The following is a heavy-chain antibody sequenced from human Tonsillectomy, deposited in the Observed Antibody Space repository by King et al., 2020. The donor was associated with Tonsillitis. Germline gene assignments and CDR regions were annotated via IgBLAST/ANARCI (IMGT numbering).Heavy chain of an antibody. CDR1: GYNFASTW. CDR2: IYPGDSDT. J-gene: IGHJ6*03. Sequence: EQLVQSGAEVKKPGESLKISCQGSGYNFASTWIGWVRQMPGQGLEWMGIIYPGDSDTRYSPSFQGQVTISADTSISTAYLHWSSLKASDTAIYYCARQGASVTRFYYYDHMDVWGNGTTVTVSS. V-gene: IGHV5-51*01. D-gene: IGHD2-21*02. CDR3: ARQGASVTRFYYYDHMDV.